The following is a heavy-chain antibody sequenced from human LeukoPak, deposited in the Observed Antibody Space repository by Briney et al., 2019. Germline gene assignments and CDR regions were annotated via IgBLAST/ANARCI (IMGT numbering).Heavy chain of an antibody. D-gene: IGHD6-19*01. V-gene: IGHV3-33*06. Sequence: GRSLRLSCSASGFTFSDYGIHWVRQAPGKGLEWMAVVWPDGSKTYFADSVKGRFTISRDNSKNTLYLQMNSLRAEDTAVYYCAKTLLRSSGWFQAFPDPFYYYYGMDVWGQGTTVTVSS. CDR1: GFTFSDYG. CDR2: VWPDGSKT. CDR3: AKTLLRSSGWFQAFPDPFYYYYGMDV. J-gene: IGHJ6*02.